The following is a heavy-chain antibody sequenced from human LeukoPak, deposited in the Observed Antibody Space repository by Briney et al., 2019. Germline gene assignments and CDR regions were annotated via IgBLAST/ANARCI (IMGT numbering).Heavy chain of an antibody. CDR1: GFIFDKFA. Sequence: GGSLRPSCAASGFIFDKFAMTGVRQAPGNGLEWVSVISSSGHTTYFADSVEGRFTISRENSKNTLYLQMDSLRPDDTALYSCARATPALDYWGQGTLVTVSS. D-gene: IGHD2-15*01. V-gene: IGHV3-23*01. J-gene: IGHJ4*02. CDR3: ARATPALDY. CDR2: ISSSGHTT.